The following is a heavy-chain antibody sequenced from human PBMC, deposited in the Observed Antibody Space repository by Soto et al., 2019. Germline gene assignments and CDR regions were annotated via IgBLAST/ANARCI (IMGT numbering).Heavy chain of an antibody. Sequence: QVQLVESGGGVVQPGRSLRLSCAASGFTFSSYTMHWVRQAPGKGLEWWAVISYDGSNKYYADSVKGRFTISRDNSKNTLYLQMNSLRAEDTAVYYCARADWNDFYYYYGMDVWGQGTTVTVSS. V-gene: IGHV3-30-3*01. D-gene: IGHD1-1*01. CDR3: ARADWNDFYYYYGMDV. J-gene: IGHJ6*02. CDR2: ISYDGSNK. CDR1: GFTFSSYT.